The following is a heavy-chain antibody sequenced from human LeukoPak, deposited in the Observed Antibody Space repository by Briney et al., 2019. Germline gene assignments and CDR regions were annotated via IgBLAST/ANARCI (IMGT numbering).Heavy chain of an antibody. Sequence: PGGSLRLSCAASGFTFTRHAIHWVRQAPGKGLEWVAVISNDGSIINYADFVKGRFTISRDNSKNTVYLQMNSLRPEDTAIYYCARDPSYGTSALDYWGQGTLVTVSP. J-gene: IGHJ4*02. CDR3: ARDPSYGTSALDY. CDR1: GFTFTRHA. D-gene: IGHD1-7*01. CDR2: ISNDGSII. V-gene: IGHV3-30*04.